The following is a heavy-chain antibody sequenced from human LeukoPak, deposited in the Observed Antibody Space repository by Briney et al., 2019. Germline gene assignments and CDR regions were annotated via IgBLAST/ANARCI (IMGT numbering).Heavy chain of an antibody. V-gene: IGHV4-61*02. Sequence: SETLSLTCTVSGGSISSTSYYWGWIRQPPGKGLEWIGRIYTSGSTNYNPSLKSRVTISVDTSKNQFSLKLSSVTAADTAVYYCATRPTNYYDSSGYDTMGYYYMDVWGKGTTVTISS. CDR3: ATRPTNYYDSSGYDTMGYYYMDV. CDR1: GGSISSTSYY. D-gene: IGHD3-22*01. CDR2: IYTSGST. J-gene: IGHJ6*03.